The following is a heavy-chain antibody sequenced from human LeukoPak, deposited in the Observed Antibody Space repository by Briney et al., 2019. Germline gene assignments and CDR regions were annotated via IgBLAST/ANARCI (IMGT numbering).Heavy chain of an antibody. V-gene: IGHV1-2*02. Sequence: ASVKVSCKASGYTFTGYDMHWVRQAPGQGLEWMGWINPNSGGTNYAQKFQGRVSMTRDTSISTAYMELSRLRSDDTAVYYCASGRTGYSSSWYSGFDPWGQGTLVTVSS. CDR2: INPNSGGT. D-gene: IGHD6-13*01. J-gene: IGHJ5*02. CDR1: GYTFTGYD. CDR3: ASGRTGYSSSWYSGFDP.